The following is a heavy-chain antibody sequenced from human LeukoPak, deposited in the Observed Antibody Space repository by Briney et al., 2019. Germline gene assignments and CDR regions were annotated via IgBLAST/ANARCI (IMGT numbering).Heavy chain of an antibody. J-gene: IGHJ2*01. D-gene: IGHD3-10*01. CDR2: IYYSGST. V-gene: IGHV4-39*07. CDR3: ARGGYYGSAYFDL. CDR1: GGSISSSSYY. Sequence: PSETLSLTCTVSGGSISSSSYYWGWIRQPPGKGLEWIGSIYYSGSTYYNPSLNSRVTISVDTSKNQFSLKLSSVTAADTAVYYCARGGYYGSAYFDLWGRGTLVTVSS.